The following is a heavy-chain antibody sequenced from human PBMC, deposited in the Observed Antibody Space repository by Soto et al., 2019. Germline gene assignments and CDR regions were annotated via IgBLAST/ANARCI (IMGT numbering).Heavy chain of an antibody. D-gene: IGHD5-12*01. Sequence: QVQLVQSGAEVKKPGSSVKVSCKSSGDTFSSYAISWVRQAPGQGLEWMVGIVPIFGTSRYAQKFQDRVTITADEATNTAYMELSSLRSHDTAVYYCARDRKNRDGYNYRLFGWGQGTLVAVSS. J-gene: IGHJ4*02. V-gene: IGHV1-69*01. CDR2: IVPIFGTS. CDR3: ARDRKNRDGYNYRLFG. CDR1: GDTFSSYA.